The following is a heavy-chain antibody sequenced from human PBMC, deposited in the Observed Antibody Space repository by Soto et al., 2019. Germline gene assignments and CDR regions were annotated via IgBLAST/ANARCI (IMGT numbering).Heavy chain of an antibody. J-gene: IGHJ4*02. CDR3: AREGYSSGWYKD. Sequence: QVQLVESGGCVVQPGRSLRLSCAASGFTFSSYGMHWVRQAPGKGLEWVAVIWYDGSNKYYADSVKGRFTISRDNSKNTLYLQMNSLRAEDTAVYYCAREGYSSGWYKDWGQGTLVTVSS. CDR1: GFTFSSYG. V-gene: IGHV3-33*01. D-gene: IGHD6-19*01. CDR2: IWYDGSNK.